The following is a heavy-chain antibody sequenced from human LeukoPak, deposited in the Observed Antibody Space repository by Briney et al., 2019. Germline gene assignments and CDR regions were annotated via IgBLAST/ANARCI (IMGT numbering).Heavy chain of an antibody. Sequence: GGSLRLSCAASAFTFSSYEMNWVRQAPGKGLERVSYISSSGSTIYYADSVKGRFTISRDNAKNSLYLQMNSLRAEDTAVCYCARDHCSSTSCYTDYWGQGTLVTVSS. CDR3: ARDHCSSTSCYTDY. J-gene: IGHJ4*02. CDR2: ISSSGSTI. CDR1: AFTFSSYE. D-gene: IGHD2-2*02. V-gene: IGHV3-48*03.